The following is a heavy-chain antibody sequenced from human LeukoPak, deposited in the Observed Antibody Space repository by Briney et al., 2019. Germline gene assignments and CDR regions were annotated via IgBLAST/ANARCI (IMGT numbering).Heavy chain of an antibody. CDR2: IYHSGST. Sequence: SETLSLTCTVSGGSITTYRWSWIRQPPGKGLEWIGYIYHSGSTYYNPSLKSRVTISVDGSKNQFSLKLSSVTAADTAVYYCARDYAVVVPAAMRHDAFDIWGQGTMVTVSS. V-gene: IGHV4-59*12. D-gene: IGHD2-2*01. CDR1: GGSITTYR. J-gene: IGHJ3*02. CDR3: ARDYAVVVPAAMRHDAFDI.